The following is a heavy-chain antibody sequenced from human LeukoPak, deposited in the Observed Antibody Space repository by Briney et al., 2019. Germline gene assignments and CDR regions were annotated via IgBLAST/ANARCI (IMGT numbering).Heavy chain of an antibody. Sequence: PSETLSLTCTVSGGSISSYYWSWIRQPAGKGLEWIGRIYTTGSTNSNPSLKSRVTMSVDTSKNQFSLKLNSVTAADTAVYYCARDHLRWGFDYWGQGTLVTVSS. D-gene: IGHD4-23*01. J-gene: IGHJ4*02. CDR3: ARDHLRWGFDY. CDR1: GGSISSYY. V-gene: IGHV4-4*07. CDR2: IYTTGST.